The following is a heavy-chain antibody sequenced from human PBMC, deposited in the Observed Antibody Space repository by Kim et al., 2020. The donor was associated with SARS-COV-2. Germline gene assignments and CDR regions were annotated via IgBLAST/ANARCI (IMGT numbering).Heavy chain of an antibody. CDR3: ARDRPRDGTIPYYYYYGMDV. J-gene: IGHJ6*02. D-gene: IGHD1-1*01. V-gene: IGHV3-11*06. Sequence: RFTISRDNAKNSLYLQMNSLRAEDTAVYYCARDRPRDGTIPYYYYYGMDVWGQGTTVTVSS.